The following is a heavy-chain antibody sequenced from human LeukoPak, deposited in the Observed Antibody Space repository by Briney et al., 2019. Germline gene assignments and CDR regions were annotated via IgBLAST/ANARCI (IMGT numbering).Heavy chain of an antibody. CDR2: ITPSGERA. V-gene: IGHV3-23*01. D-gene: IGHD3-22*01. CDR3: AKHKFDRSGYREGFDD. Sequence: GGSLRLSCAASGFTFGTYALSWVRQAPGKGLEWVSAITPSGERAFYADSVKGRFTMSRDNSKNTVYLQMNSLRAGDTALYYCAKHKFDRSGYREGFDDWGQGTLVTVSS. J-gene: IGHJ4*02. CDR1: GFTFGTYA.